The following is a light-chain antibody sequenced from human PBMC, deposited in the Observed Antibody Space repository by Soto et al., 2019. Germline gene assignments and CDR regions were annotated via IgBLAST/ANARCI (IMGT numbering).Light chain of an antibody. Sequence: PGERATLSCRASQSVSSSYLAWYQQKPGQAPRLLIYGASSRATGIPDRFSGSGSGTDFTLTISRLEPEDFAVYYCQQYGSSPPWTFGQGTKVQIK. CDR2: GAS. CDR3: QQYGSSPPWT. CDR1: QSVSSSY. J-gene: IGKJ1*01. V-gene: IGKV3-20*01.